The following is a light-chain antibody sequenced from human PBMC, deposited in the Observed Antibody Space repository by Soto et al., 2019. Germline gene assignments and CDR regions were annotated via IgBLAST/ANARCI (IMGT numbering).Light chain of an antibody. CDR1: RSNIGTNS. CDR3: AAWDDSLNGWV. CDR2: NNN. J-gene: IGLJ3*02. V-gene: IGLV1-44*01. Sequence: QSVLTQPPSASGTPGQRVTISCSGARSNIGTNSLNWYQQLPGTAPKLLIFNNNQRPSGVPDRFSGSKSGTSASLAISGLQSEDEADYYCAAWDDSLNGWVFGGGTKVTVL.